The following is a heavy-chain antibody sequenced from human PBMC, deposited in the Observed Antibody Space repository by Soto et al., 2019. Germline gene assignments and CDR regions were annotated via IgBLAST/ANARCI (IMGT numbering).Heavy chain of an antibody. D-gene: IGHD6-19*01. Sequence: SETLSLTCTVSGGSISSSSYYWGWIRQPPGKGLEWIGSIYYSGGTYYNPSLKSRVTISVDTSKNQFSLKLSSVTAADTAVYYCARHISGWYRWSSYYGMDVWGQGTTVTVSS. J-gene: IGHJ6*02. CDR3: ARHISGWYRWSSYYGMDV. CDR1: GGSISSSSYY. CDR2: IYYSGGT. V-gene: IGHV4-39*01.